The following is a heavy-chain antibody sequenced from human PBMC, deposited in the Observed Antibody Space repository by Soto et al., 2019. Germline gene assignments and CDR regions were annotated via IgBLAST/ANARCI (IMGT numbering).Heavy chain of an antibody. V-gene: IGHV3-48*03. CDR1: GFTFSSYE. CDR3: AREIISLFGVAYDS. Sequence: GGSLRLSCAVSGFTFSSYEMNWVRQAPGKGLEWISFISSSGSLIYYADSVKGRFTISRDNGKNSLYLQMNSLRAEDTAVYYCAREIISLFGVAYDSWGQGTLVTVSS. D-gene: IGHD3-3*01. CDR2: ISSSGSLI. J-gene: IGHJ4*02.